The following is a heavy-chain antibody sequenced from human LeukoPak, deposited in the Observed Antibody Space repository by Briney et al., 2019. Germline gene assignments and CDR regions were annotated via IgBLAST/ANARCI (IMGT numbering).Heavy chain of an antibody. J-gene: IGHJ4*02. CDR1: GFTFSSYA. D-gene: IGHD3-9*01. V-gene: IGHV3-64*01. CDR3: ASARYFDLNWLNY. Sequence: PGGSLRLSCAASGFTFSSYAMHWVRQAPGKGLEYVSAISSNGGSTYYANSVKGRFTISRDNSKNTLYLQMGSLRAEDMAVYYCASARYFDLNWLNYWGQGTLVTVSS. CDR2: ISSNGGST.